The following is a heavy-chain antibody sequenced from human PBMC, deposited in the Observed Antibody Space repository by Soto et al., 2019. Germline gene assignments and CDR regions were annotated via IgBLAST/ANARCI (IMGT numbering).Heavy chain of an antibody. J-gene: IGHJ6*02. CDR1: GYTFTGYY. CDR3: ARDDHYDFWSGTTGLYGMDV. V-gene: IGHV1-2*02. D-gene: IGHD3-3*01. Sequence: ASVKVSCKASGYTFTGYYMHWVRQAPGQGLEWMGWINPNSGGTNYAQKFQGRVTMTRDTSISTAYMELNSLRAEDTAVYYCARDDHYDFWSGTTGLYGMDVWGQGTTVTVSS. CDR2: INPNSGGT.